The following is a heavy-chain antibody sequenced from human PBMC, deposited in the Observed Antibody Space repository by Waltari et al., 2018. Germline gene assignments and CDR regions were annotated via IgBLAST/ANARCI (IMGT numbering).Heavy chain of an antibody. J-gene: IGHJ4*02. CDR2: IRYDGSNK. CDR1: GFTFSSYG. V-gene: IGHV3-30*02. CDR3: AKDRSDGDYDY. Sequence: QVQLVESGGGVVQPGGSLRLSCAASGFTFSSYGMHWVRQAPGKGLEWVAFIRYDGSNKYYADSVKGRFTISRDNSKNTLYLQMNSLRAEDTAVYYCAKDRSDGDYDYWGQGTLVTVSS. D-gene: IGHD4-17*01.